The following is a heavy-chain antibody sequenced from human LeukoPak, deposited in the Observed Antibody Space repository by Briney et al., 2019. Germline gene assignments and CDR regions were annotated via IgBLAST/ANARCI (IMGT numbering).Heavy chain of an antibody. V-gene: IGHV4-4*07. J-gene: IGHJ5*02. D-gene: IGHD3-10*01. CDR2: IYSSGGT. CDR1: GGSISSYY. CDR3: ARSYGSGSYPWFDP. Sequence: SETLSLTCTVSGGSISSYYWSWIRQPAGKGLEWIGRIYSSGGTNYNPSLKSRVTMSVDTSKNQFSLKLSSVTAADTAVYYCARSYGSGSYPWFDPWGQGTLVTVSS.